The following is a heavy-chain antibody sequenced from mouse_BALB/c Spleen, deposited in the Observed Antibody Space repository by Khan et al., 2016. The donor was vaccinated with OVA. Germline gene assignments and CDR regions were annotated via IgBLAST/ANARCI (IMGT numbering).Heavy chain of an antibody. J-gene: IGHJ2*01. Sequence: EVQLVESGGDLVKPGGSLKLSCAASGFTFSSFGMSWIRQTPDKRLEWVATISSGGSYTYYTDSVKGRFTISRDNAKNTLYLQMCSLKSEDTAMYYCARQYSNSFFEYWGQGTTLTVSS. CDR1: GFTFSSFG. V-gene: IGHV5-6*01. CDR3: ARQYSNSFFEY. D-gene: IGHD2-5*01. CDR2: ISSGGSYT.